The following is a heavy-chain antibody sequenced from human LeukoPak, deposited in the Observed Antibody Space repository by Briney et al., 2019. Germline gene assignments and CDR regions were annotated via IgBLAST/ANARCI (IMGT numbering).Heavy chain of an antibody. D-gene: IGHD3-22*01. CDR1: GVATRSGDYY. CDR3: ARAPHYDSSGYNYDMYYFDY. Sequence: SQTLSLTCNVPGVATRSGDYYWSWIRQHPGKGLEWIGFIYDYSGSTYYNPSLKSRVTISVDTSKNQFSLKLSSVTAADTAVYYCARAPHYDSSGYNYDMYYFDYWGQGTLVTVSS. CDR2: IYDYSGST. J-gene: IGHJ4*02. V-gene: IGHV4-31*03.